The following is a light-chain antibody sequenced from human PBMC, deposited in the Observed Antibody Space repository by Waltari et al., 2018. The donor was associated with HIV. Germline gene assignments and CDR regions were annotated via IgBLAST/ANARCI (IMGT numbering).Light chain of an antibody. CDR1: SSNIGSNA. CDR2: TNN. J-gene: IGLJ1*01. Sequence: QSVLTQSPSASGTPGQRVTISCSGSSSNIGSNAVDWYQHLPGTAPKLLILTNNQRPSGIPDQFSGSKAGTSASLASSGLQSEDVSDYYCAAWDDSLNGYVFGSGTKVTVL. V-gene: IGLV1-44*01. CDR3: AAWDDSLNGYV.